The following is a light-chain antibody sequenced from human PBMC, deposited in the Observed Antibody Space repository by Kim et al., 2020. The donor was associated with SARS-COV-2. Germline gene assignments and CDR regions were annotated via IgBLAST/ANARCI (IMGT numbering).Light chain of an antibody. CDR3: AAWDDSLIWV. Sequence: ELTQPPSASGTPGQRVTISCSGSSSNIGSNTVNWYQQLPGTAPKLLIYSNNQRPSGVPDRFSGSKSGTSASLAISGLQSEDEADYYCAAWDDSLIWVFGGGTKVTVL. CDR1: SSNIGSNT. J-gene: IGLJ3*02. CDR2: SNN. V-gene: IGLV1-44*01.